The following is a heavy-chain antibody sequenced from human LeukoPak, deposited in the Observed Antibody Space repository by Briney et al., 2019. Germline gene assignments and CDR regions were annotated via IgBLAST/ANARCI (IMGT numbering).Heavy chain of an antibody. CDR2: INTNTGNP. V-gene: IGHV7-4-1*02. D-gene: IGHD1-26*01. CDR3: ARGTVGAPLMGDY. CDR1: GYTFTLYA. Sequence: ASVKVSCKASGYTFTLYAINWVRQAPGQGLEWMGWINTNTGNPTYAQGFTGRFIFSLDTSVTTAYLQISSLKAEDTAVYYCARGTVGAPLMGDYWGQGTLVTVSS. J-gene: IGHJ4*02.